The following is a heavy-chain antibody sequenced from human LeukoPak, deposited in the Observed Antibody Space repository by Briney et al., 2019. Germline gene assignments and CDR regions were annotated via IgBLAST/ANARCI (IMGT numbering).Heavy chain of an antibody. CDR2: ISAYNGNT. CDR1: GYTFTSYG. CDR3: ASGDYGDYPYGMDV. D-gene: IGHD4-17*01. J-gene: IGHJ6*02. Sequence: ASVKVSCKASGYTFTSYGISWVRQAPGQGLEWMGWISAYNGNTNYAQKLQGRVTMTTDTSTSTAYMELRSLRSDDTAVYYCASGDYGDYPYGMDVWGQGTTVTVSS. V-gene: IGHV1-18*01.